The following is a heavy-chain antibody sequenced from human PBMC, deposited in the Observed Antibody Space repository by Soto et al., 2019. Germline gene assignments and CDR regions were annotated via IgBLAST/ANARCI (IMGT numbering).Heavy chain of an antibody. CDR1: GDTVTKYG. Sequence: QVQLVQSGGEVKKPGASVKVSCKASGDTVTKYGISWVRQAPGQGLEWLRWISLYNAHTNYALKFPDRITFTTDASTITASMELRRLTSDATAVYCCASATRIAVAGKETWGQGTGVTVSS. J-gene: IGHJ4*02. V-gene: IGHV1-18*01. CDR3: ASATRIAVAGKET. D-gene: IGHD6-19*01. CDR2: ISLYNAHT.